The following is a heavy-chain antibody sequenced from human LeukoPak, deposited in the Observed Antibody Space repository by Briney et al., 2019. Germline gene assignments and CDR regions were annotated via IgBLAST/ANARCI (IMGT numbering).Heavy chain of an antibody. CDR3: AKEVVRGVFDY. J-gene: IGHJ4*02. D-gene: IGHD3-10*01. V-gene: IGHV3-48*03. CDR2: ISSSGSTI. CDR1: GFTFSSYE. Sequence: GGSLRLSCAASGFTFSSYEMNWVRQAPGKGLEWVSYISSSGSTIYYADSVKGRFTISRDNAKNSLYLQMNSLRAEDTAVYYCAKEVVRGVFDYWGQGTLVTVSS.